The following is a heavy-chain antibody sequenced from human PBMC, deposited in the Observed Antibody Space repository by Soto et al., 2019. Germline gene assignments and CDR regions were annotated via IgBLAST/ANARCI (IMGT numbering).Heavy chain of an antibody. CDR1: GFTFSSYG. CDR3: AKDMLGYSGYDFYYYGMDV. D-gene: IGHD5-12*01. CDR2: ISYDGSNK. Sequence: PGGSLRLSCAASGFTFSSYGMHWVRQAPGRGLEWVAVISYDGSNKYYADSVKGRFTISRDNSKNTLYLQMNSLRAEDTAVYYCAKDMLGYSGYDFYYYGMDVWGQGTTVTVSS. V-gene: IGHV3-30*18. J-gene: IGHJ6*02.